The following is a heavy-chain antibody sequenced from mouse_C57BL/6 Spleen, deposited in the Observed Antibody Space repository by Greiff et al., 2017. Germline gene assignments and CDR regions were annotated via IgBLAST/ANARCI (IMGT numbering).Heavy chain of an antibody. CDR3: ARNYYGSSYVWWYFDV. Sequence: QVQLQQSGPGLVQPSPSLSITCTVSGFSLTSYGVHWVRQSPGKGLEWLGVIWSGGSTDYNAAFISRLSISKDNSKSQVFFKMNSLQADDTAIYYCARNYYGSSYVWWYFDVWGTGTTVTVSS. D-gene: IGHD1-1*01. V-gene: IGHV2-2*01. CDR2: IWSGGST. J-gene: IGHJ1*03. CDR1: GFSLTSYG.